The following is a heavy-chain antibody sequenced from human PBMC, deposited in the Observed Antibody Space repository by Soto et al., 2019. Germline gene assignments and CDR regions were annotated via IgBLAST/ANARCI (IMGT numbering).Heavy chain of an antibody. D-gene: IGHD4-4*01. Sequence: GSLILSWAASEFTFRTYPRSWVRPAPVKGLEWVSGSSGSGISTYYTDSVKGRFTISRDNSKNTVFLQMNSLSDEDTAVYYCVKPPVITASYYYYDMDVWGQGTTVTVSS. CDR3: VKPPVITASYYYYDMDV. V-gene: IGHV3-23*01. CDR2: SSGSGIST. J-gene: IGHJ6*02. CDR1: EFTFRTYP.